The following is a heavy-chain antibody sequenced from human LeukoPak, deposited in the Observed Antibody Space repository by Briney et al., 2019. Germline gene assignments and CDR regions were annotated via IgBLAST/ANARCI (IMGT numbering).Heavy chain of an antibody. CDR3: GRPSTRGYAYGRSDFDS. Sequence: SETLSLTCSVSGYSINSVYYWGWIRQPPEKGLEWIGSIHHSGTTYYNPSLKSRVTISMDTSRNQFSLKLTSVTAADTALYYCGRPSTRGYAYGRSDFDSWGQGTLVTVSS. V-gene: IGHV4-38-2*01. J-gene: IGHJ4*02. D-gene: IGHD5-18*01. CDR2: IHHSGTT. CDR1: GYSINSVYY.